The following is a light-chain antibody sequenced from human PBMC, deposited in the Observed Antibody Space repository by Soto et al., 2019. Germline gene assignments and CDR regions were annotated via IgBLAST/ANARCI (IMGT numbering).Light chain of an antibody. Sequence: EIGMTQSPATLSVSPGERATLSCRASQSVSSNLAWYQQQPGQAPRLLIYGASTRATGIPARFSGSESGTEFTLTINRLQSEDFAVYYCQQYNNWPPLTFGGGPKVEIK. V-gene: IGKV3-15*01. CDR3: QQYNNWPPLT. CDR1: QSVSSN. CDR2: GAS. J-gene: IGKJ4*01.